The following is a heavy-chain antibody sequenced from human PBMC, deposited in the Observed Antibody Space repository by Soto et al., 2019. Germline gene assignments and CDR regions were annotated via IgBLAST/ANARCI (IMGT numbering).Heavy chain of an antibody. Sequence: QVQLVQSGAEVKKPGSSVKVSCKASGGTFSSYAISWVRQALGQGLEWMGGIIPIFGTANYAQKFQGRVTITADESTSTAYMELSSLRSEDTAVYYCARPLLNVDIVATGFDPWGQGTLVTVSS. D-gene: IGHD5-12*01. J-gene: IGHJ5*02. V-gene: IGHV1-69*01. CDR2: IIPIFGTA. CDR3: ARPLLNVDIVATGFDP. CDR1: GGTFSSYA.